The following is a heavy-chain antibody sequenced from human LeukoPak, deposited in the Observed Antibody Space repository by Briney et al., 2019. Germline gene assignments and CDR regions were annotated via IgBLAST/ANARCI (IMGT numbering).Heavy chain of an antibody. CDR1: GFTFSDYY. D-gene: IGHD5-18*01. CDR2: ISSSSITI. CDR3: PRDLSWGRYRYGQGVY. V-gene: IGHV3-11*01. J-gene: IGHJ4*02. Sequence: GGSLRLSCAASGFTFSDYYMSWIRQAAGKGLEWDSDISSSSITIYYADSVKCRFTISRDKAKNSLYLQRNSLRSEDTAWYYFPRDLSWGRYRYGQGVYWGQGTLVTVSS.